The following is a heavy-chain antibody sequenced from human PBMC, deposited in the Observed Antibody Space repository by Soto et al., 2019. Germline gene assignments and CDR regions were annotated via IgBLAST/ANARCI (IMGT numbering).Heavy chain of an antibody. CDR2: IYYSGST. CDR1: GGSISSYY. CDR3: ASSGDVVVVAATVGDVYFDY. D-gene: IGHD2-15*01. V-gene: IGHV4-59*01. J-gene: IGHJ4*02. Sequence: SETLSLTCTVSGGSISSYYWSWIRQPPGKGLEWIGYIYYSGSTNYNPSLKSRVTISVETSKNQFSLKLSSVTAADTAVYYCASSGDVVVVAATVGDVYFDYWGQGTLVTVSS.